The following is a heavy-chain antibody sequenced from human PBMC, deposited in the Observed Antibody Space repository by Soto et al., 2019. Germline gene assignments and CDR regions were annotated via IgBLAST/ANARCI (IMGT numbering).Heavy chain of an antibody. Sequence: QVQVVESGGGVVQPGRSLRLSCTVSGFTFSSYGRHWVRQAPGKGLECVAVISYDGTDKYDADSVKGRFTISRDNSKNTLYLQMSRLRAEDTAVYYCAKDSSSDRLGYFAYRGQGTLVTVYS. CDR2: ISYDGTDK. J-gene: IGHJ4*02. D-gene: IGHD2-2*01. CDR3: AKDSSSDRLGYFAY. CDR1: GFTFSSYG. V-gene: IGHV3-30*18.